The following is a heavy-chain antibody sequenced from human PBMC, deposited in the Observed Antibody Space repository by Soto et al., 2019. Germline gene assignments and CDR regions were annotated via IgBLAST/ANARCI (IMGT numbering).Heavy chain of an antibody. D-gene: IGHD6-6*01. CDR1: GYSFTTYW. CDR2: IYPGHSHT. V-gene: IGHV5-51*01. Sequence: PGDSLNISRKASGYSFTTYWNGWLRQMPGKVLEGMGIIYPGHSHTRYSPSFQGQVTISADKSISTSYLQWSSLNASDTAMYYCARHKKISDRQNYFDYLGQGSQVNVCS. CDR3: ARHKKISDRQNYFDY. J-gene: IGHJ4*02.